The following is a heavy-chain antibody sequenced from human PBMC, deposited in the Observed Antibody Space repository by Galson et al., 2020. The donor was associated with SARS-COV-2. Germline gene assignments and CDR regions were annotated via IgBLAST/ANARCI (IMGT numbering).Heavy chain of an antibody. V-gene: IGHV4-34*01. Sequence: PSETLSLTCAVYGGSLGGACWTWIRQRPRNGLEWLGQINHSGYTNFNPFLKSRVTISIDTSMKQFSLKLISVTAADTAVYYCARLRVDAGIPREFYIWGRGTLVTVSS. CDR1: GGSLGGAC. CDR3: ARLRVDAGIPREFYI. J-gene: IGHJ3*02. D-gene: IGHD5-18*01. CDR2: INHSGYT.